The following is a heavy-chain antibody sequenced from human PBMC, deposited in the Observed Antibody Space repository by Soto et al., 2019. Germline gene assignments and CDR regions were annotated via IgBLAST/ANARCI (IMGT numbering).Heavy chain of an antibody. D-gene: IGHD2-2*01. V-gene: IGHV3-74*01. CDR3: TRAAGSNTAQDY. Sequence: EVQLVESGGGLVQPGGSLRLSCAASGFTFSNYWMHWVRQAPGKGLVWVSRINRDGSSTTYADSVKGRFTISRDNAKSTLYLQMNSLRAEDTAVYYCTRAAGSNTAQDYWGQGSLVTVSS. CDR1: GFTFSNYW. J-gene: IGHJ4*02. CDR2: INRDGSST.